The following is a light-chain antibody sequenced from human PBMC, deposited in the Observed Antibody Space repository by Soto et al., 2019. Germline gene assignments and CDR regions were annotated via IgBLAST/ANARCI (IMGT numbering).Light chain of an antibody. V-gene: IGKV1-9*01. CDR3: QQRNNWRPT. Sequence: IQLTQSPSSLSASVGDRVTITCRASQDIITHLTWYQQKPGKAPKLLVYAASTLQSGVPSRFSGSGSGTDFTLSISSLQPEDFAVYYCQQRNNWRPTFGGGTKVDIK. CDR2: AAS. CDR1: QDIITH. J-gene: IGKJ4*02.